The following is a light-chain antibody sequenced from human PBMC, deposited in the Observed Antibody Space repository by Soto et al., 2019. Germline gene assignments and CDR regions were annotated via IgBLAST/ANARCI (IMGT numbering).Light chain of an antibody. V-gene: IGLV1-40*01. CDR3: QSYDSSLSGVV. Sequence: QSVLTQPPSVSGAPGQRVTISCSGNSSNIGAGYDVHWYQQLPGTAPKLLIYDNSNRPSGVPDRFSGSKSGTSASLAITGLQAADEADYYCQSYDSSLSGVVFGGGTKLTVL. J-gene: IGLJ2*01. CDR1: SSNIGAGYD. CDR2: DNS.